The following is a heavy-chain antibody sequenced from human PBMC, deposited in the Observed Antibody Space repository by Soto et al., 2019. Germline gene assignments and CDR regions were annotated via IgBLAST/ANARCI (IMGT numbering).Heavy chain of an antibody. CDR3: ARNVYSFEP. CDR2: IVHSGVT. Sequence: PSETLSLTCAVSGDSIRNGCYWGWIRQPPGKGLEWIGSIVHSGVTHDNPSLKRPVTVSVHPAKNQFCLRLTSVTAADTDVYCCARNVYSFEPWGQAILETVCS. V-gene: IGHV4-38-2*01. J-gene: IGHJ5*02. D-gene: IGHD3-10*02. CDR1: GDSIRNGCY.